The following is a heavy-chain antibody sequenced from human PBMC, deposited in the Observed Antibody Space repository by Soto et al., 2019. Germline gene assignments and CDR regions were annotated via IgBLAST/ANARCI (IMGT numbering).Heavy chain of an antibody. V-gene: IGHV4-59*08. J-gene: IGHJ5*02. CDR2: IYYSGST. CDR1: GGSISSYY. Sequence: PSETLSLTCTVSGGSISSYYWSWIRQPPGKGLEWIGYIYYSGSTNYNPSLKSRVTISVDTSKNQFSLKLSSVTAADTAVYYCARHDSYCSSTSCYDWFDPWGQGTLVTVSS. D-gene: IGHD2-2*01. CDR3: ARHDSYCSSTSCYDWFDP.